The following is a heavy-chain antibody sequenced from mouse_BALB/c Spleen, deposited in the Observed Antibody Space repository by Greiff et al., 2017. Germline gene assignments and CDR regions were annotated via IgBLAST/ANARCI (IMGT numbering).Heavy chain of an antibody. V-gene: IGHV5-17*02. D-gene: IGHD2-3*01. CDR1: GFTFSSFG. Sequence: EVHLVESGGGLVQPGGSRKLSCAASGFTFSSFGMHWVRQAPEKGLEWVAYISSGSSTIYYADTVKGRFTISRDNPKNTLFLQMTSLRSEDTAMYYCARGLLGGFAYWGQGTLVTVSA. CDR2: ISSGSSTI. CDR3: ARGLLGGFAY. J-gene: IGHJ3*01.